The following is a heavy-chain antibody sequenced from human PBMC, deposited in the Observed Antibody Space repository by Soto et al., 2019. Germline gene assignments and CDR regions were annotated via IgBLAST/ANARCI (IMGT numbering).Heavy chain of an antibody. D-gene: IGHD3-10*01. Sequence: PGGSLRLSGAASGLIFSSYRMSWVRQAPGKGLEWVANIKEDGSEKYYVDSVKGRFTISRDNAKNSLYLQLNSLRAEDTAVYYCARVRVYYYYGMDVWGQGTTVTVS. J-gene: IGHJ6*02. CDR1: GLIFSSYR. V-gene: IGHV3-7*04. CDR2: IKEDGSEK. CDR3: ARVRVYYYYGMDV.